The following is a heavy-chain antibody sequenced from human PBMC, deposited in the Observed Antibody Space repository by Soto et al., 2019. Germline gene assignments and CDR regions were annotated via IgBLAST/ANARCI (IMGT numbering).Heavy chain of an antibody. J-gene: IGHJ4*02. CDR1: GYTFDIYG. Sequence: GASVMVSCKASGYTFDIYGISWVRQVPGKGPEWMGWISADNGDTKYAQRMQGRVTMTTDTATSTAYMELRSLRSDDTAVYYCARDRSYYYDSSGYPFDFWGQGSLVTVSS. CDR2: ISADNGDT. CDR3: ARDRSYYYDSSGYPFDF. V-gene: IGHV1-18*01. D-gene: IGHD3-22*01.